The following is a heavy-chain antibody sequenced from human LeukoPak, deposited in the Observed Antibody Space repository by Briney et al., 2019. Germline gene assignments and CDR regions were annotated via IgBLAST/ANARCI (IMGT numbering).Heavy chain of an antibody. CDR1: GFIFSSYG. CDR3: ACLRGPSDY. V-gene: IGHV3-30*02. CDR2: IRYDGSNT. J-gene: IGHJ4*02. D-gene: IGHD4-17*01. Sequence: GGSLRLSCAASGFIFSSYGMHWVRQAPGKGLEWVAFIRYDGSNTYYADSVKGRFTISRDNTKNSLYLQMDSLTADDTAVYFCACLRGPSDYWGQGTLVTVSS.